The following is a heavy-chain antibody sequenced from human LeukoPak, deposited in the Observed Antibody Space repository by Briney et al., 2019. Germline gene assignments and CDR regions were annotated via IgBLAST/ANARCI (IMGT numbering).Heavy chain of an antibody. CDR2: IYDDGSKE. D-gene: IGHD3-3*01. CDR1: GFIFNNHG. V-gene: IGHV3-33*01. CDR3: GGDLRSGYLDY. J-gene: IGHJ4*02. Sequence: PGRSLRLSCAASGFIFNNHGMYWVRQAPGKGLEWVAVIYDDGSKEYYADSVKGRFTISRDDSKKMVYLQMNSLRAEDSAVYYCGGDLRSGYLDYWGQGTLVTVSS.